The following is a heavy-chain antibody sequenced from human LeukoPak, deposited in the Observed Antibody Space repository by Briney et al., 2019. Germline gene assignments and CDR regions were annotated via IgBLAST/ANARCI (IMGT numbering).Heavy chain of an antibody. J-gene: IGHJ4*02. Sequence: GRSLRLSCAASGFTFSSYGMHWVRQAPGKGLEWVAVISYDGSNKYYADSVKGRFTISRDNSKNTLYLQMNSLRAEDTAVYYCAKDGWYSSSSVDYWGQGTLVTVSS. CDR1: GFTFSSYG. CDR2: ISYDGSNK. CDR3: AKDGWYSSSSVDY. D-gene: IGHD6-6*01. V-gene: IGHV3-30*18.